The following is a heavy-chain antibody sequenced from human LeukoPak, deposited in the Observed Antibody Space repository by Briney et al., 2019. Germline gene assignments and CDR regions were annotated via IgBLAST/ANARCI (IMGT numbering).Heavy chain of an antibody. CDR3: AKDLIAVAGTGY. Sequence: GGSLRLSCAASELSFSSSWMHWVRHGPGKGLVWVSRVNSDGTGTNYADSVKGRFAISRDNAKNMLYLQMNSLRAEDTAVYYCAKDLIAVAGTGYWGQGTLVTVSS. V-gene: IGHV3-74*01. J-gene: IGHJ4*02. CDR1: ELSFSSSW. D-gene: IGHD6-19*01. CDR2: VNSDGTGT.